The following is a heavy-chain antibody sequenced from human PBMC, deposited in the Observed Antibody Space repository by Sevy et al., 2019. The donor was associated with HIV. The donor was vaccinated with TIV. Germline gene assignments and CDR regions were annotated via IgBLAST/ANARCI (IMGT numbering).Heavy chain of an antibody. CDR1: QFTFSNYQ. CDR2: LSGSGGST. D-gene: IGHD6-13*01. CDR3: AKDRVWELGDAFDI. V-gene: IGHV3-23*01. J-gene: IGHJ3*02. Sequence: GGSLRLSCAASQFTFSNYQMNWVRQAPGKGLEWVSGLSGSGGSTNYADSVKGRFTISRDNSKNTLYLQMSSLRAEDTAVYYCAKDRVWELGDAFDIWGQGTMVTVSS.